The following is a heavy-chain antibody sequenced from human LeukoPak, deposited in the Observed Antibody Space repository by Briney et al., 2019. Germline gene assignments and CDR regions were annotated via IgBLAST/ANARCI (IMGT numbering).Heavy chain of an antibody. CDR3: ARDRYSTSSIFDY. D-gene: IGHD6-13*01. CDR1: GFTFSSYA. CDR2: ISYDRSNK. V-gene: IGHV3-30*01. J-gene: IGHJ4*02. Sequence: GGSLRLSCAASGFTFSSYAMPWVRQAPGKGLEWVAVISYDRSNKYYADSVKGRFTISRDNSKNTLYLQMNSLRAEDTAVYYCARDRYSTSSIFDYWGQGTLVTVSS.